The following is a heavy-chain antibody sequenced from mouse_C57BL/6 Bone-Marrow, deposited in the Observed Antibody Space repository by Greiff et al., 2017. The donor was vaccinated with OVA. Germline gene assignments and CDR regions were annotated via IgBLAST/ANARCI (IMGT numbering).Heavy chain of an antibody. CDR3: ARAWGYDMDY. V-gene: IGHV5-9*04. CDR2: ISGGGGNT. J-gene: IGHJ2*01. D-gene: IGHD2-2*01. CDR1: GFTFSSYT. Sequence: DVKLVESGGGLVKPGGSLKLSCAASGFTFSSYTMSWVRQTPEKRLEWVATISGGGGNTYYPDSVQGRFTISRDNAKNTLYLQMSSLRSEDAAVCYCARAWGYDMDYWGQGTTLTVSS.